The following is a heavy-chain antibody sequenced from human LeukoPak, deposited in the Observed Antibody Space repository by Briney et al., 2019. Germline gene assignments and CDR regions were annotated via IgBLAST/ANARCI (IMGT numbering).Heavy chain of an antibody. J-gene: IGHJ4*02. CDR2: ISSSSSYI. CDR3: AGDEVGSGSPLDY. CDR1: GFTFSSYS. D-gene: IGHD6-19*01. Sequence: PGGSPRLSCAASGFTFSSYSMNWVRQAPGKGLEWVSFISSSSSYIYYADSVKGRFTISRDNAKNSLYLQMNSLRAEDTAVYYCAGDEVGSGSPLDYWGQGTLVTVSS. V-gene: IGHV3-21*01.